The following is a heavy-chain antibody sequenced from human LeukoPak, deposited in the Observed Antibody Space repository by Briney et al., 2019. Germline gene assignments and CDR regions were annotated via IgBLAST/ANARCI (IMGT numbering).Heavy chain of an antibody. D-gene: IGHD3-3*01. CDR1: GFTFTNYN. CDR2: ISSSGSYI. CDR3: AREIFWSGYYSNLHFDY. J-gene: IGHJ4*02. Sequence: GSLRLSCEGSGFTFTNYNMNWVRQAPGKGLEWVSSISSSGSYIYYADAVKGRFTISRDNAKNSLYLQMNSLRAEDTAVYYCAREIFWSGYYSNLHFDYWGRGTQVTVSS. V-gene: IGHV3-21*01.